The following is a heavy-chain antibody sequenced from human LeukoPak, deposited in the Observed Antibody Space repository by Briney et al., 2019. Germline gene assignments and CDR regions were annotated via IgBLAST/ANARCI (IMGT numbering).Heavy chain of an antibody. V-gene: IGHV4-4*07. J-gene: IGHJ4*02. CDR3: ARSPGSGWYYFDY. D-gene: IGHD6-19*01. CDR1: GGSISSYY. CDR2: IYTSGST. Sequence: SETLSLTCTVSGGSISSYYRSWIRKPAGKGLEWIGRIYTSGSTNYNPSLKSRVTISVDKSKNQFSLKLSSVTAADTAVYYCARSPGSGWYYFDYWGQGTLVTVSS.